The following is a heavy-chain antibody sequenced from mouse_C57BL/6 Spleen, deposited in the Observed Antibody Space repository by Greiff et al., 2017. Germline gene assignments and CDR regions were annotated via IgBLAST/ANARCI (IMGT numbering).Heavy chain of an antibody. CDR1: GYAFSSSW. J-gene: IGHJ1*03. V-gene: IGHV1-82*01. Sequence: VQLQQSGPELVKPGASVKISCKASGYAFSSSWMNWVKQRPGKGLEWIGRIYPGDGDTNYNGKFKGKATLTADKSSSTAYMQLRSLTSEDSAVYFCARYDYGNRYWYFDVWGTGTTVTVSS. CDR2: IYPGDGDT. D-gene: IGHD2-1*01. CDR3: ARYDYGNRYWYFDV.